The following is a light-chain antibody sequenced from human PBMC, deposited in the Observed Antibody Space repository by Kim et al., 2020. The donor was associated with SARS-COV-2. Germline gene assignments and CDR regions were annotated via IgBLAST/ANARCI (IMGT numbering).Light chain of an antibody. J-gene: IGLJ3*02. V-gene: IGLV8-61*01. CDR3: VLYMGSGIWV. CDR1: SGSVSTTYY. Sequence: VVTQEPSFSVSPGGTVTLTCGLSSGSVSTTYYPTWTQQTPGQAPRTLIYNTNTRSSGVPDRFSGSILGSKAALTITGAQANDESDYYCVLYMGSGIWVFGGGTKVTVL. CDR2: NTN.